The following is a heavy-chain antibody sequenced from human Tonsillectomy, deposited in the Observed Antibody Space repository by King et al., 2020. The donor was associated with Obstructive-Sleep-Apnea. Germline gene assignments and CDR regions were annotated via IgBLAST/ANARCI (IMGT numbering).Heavy chain of an antibody. CDR3: ASVSVRGVISP. CDR2: ISGSGGST. CDR1: GFTFSSYA. D-gene: IGHD3-10*01. V-gene: IGHV3-23*04. Sequence: VQLVESGGGLVQPGGSLRLSCAASGFTFSSYAMSWVRQAPGKGLEWVSAISGSGGSTYYADSVKGRFTISRDNSKNTHYLQMKSLRAEDTVVYYCASVSVRGVISPWGQGTLVTVSS. J-gene: IGHJ4*02.